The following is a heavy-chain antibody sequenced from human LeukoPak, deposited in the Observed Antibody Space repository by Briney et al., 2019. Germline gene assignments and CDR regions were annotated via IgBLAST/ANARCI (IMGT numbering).Heavy chain of an antibody. V-gene: IGHV3-74*01. CDR1: GFTFSNYS. CDR2: ISGDGRST. J-gene: IGHJ3*02. CDR3: ARDTLSCTGGYCYHDI. D-gene: IGHD2-21*02. Sequence: GGSLRLSCAGSGFTFSNYSINWVRQAPGKGLVLVSRISGDGRSTSYADSVKGRFTISRDNAKNTMYLQMNSLRAEDTAVYYCARDTLSCTGGYCYHDIWGQGTMVTVSS.